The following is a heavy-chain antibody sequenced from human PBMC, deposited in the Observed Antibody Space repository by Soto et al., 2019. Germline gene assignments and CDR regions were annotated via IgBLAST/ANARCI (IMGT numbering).Heavy chain of an antibody. CDR2: ISAHNGNA. CDR1: GYGFTTYG. V-gene: IGHV1-18*01. Sequence: QVHLVQSGAEVKKPGASVKVSCKGSGYGFTTYGITWVRQAPGQGLEWMAWISAHNGNANSAQKLESRITRTRDTSTSTGYMELRSLRSDDPDGYYCGRGRYGDYWGQGALVTVSS. D-gene: IGHD1-1*01. CDR3: GRGRYGDY. J-gene: IGHJ4*02.